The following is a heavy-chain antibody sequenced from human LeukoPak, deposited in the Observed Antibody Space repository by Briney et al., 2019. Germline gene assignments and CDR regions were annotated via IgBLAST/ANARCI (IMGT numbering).Heavy chain of an antibody. CDR3: ARGLAAMNWFDP. J-gene: IGHJ5*02. CDR1: GGSLSSYY. CDR2: IYYSGST. Sequence: SETLSLTCTVSGGSLSSYYWSWIRQPPGKGLEWIGYIYYSGSTNYNPSLKSRVTISVDTSKNQFSLKLSSVIAADTAVYSCARGLAAMNWFDPWGQGTLVTVSS. V-gene: IGHV4-59*08. D-gene: IGHD2-2*01.